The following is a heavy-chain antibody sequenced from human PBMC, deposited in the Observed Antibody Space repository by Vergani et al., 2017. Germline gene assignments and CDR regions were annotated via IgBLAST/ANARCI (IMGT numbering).Heavy chain of an antibody. J-gene: IGHJ5*02. CDR2: IYYSGGT. Sequence: QVQLQESGPGLVKPSETLSLTCTVSGGSISSYYWSWIRQPPGKGLEWIGYIYYSGGTNYNPSLKSRVTRSVDTSKNQFSLKLSSVTAADTAVYYCARAVVSRLVTDITCWFDPWGQGTLVTVSS. CDR1: GGSISSYY. V-gene: IGHV4-59*01. CDR3: ARAVVSRLVTDITCWFDP. D-gene: IGHD2-15*01.